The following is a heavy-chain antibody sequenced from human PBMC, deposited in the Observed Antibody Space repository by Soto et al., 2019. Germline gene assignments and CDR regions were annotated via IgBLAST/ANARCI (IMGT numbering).Heavy chain of an antibody. D-gene: IGHD2-2*01. CDR1: GFISSDYG. CDR3: AKSLTPAIQYGGCEY. Sequence: RLSCSATGFISSDYGMHWVRQAPGKGLDWVAVIWYDETTKYYIESVKGRFTISRDNSKNTLYLQMNGLRADDTAVYYCAKSLTPAIQYGGCEYWGQ. V-gene: IGHV3-33*06. CDR2: IWYDETTK. J-gene: IGHJ4*02.